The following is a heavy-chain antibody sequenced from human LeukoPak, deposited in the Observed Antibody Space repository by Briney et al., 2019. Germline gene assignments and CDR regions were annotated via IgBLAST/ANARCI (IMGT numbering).Heavy chain of an antibody. CDR2: ISTYKNNT. CDR1: GYTFTSYG. D-gene: IGHD3-16*02. Sequence: ASVKVSCKASGYTFTSYGISWVRQAPGQGLEWMGWISTYKNNTNYAQKLQGRVAMTTDTSTSTAYMELRSLRSDDTAVYYCARDPGSYRSDYWGQGTLVTVSS. V-gene: IGHV1-18*01. CDR3: ARDPGSYRSDY. J-gene: IGHJ4*02.